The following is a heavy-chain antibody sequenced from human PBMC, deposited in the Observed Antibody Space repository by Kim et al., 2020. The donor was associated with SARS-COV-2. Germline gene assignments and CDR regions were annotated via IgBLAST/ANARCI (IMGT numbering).Heavy chain of an antibody. J-gene: IGHJ4*02. CDR2: ISGSGGST. Sequence: GGSLRLSCAASGFTFSSYDMSWVRQAPGKGLEWVSAISGSGGSTYYADSVKGRFTISRDNSKNTLYLQMNSLRAEDTAVYYCAKTYYDILTGYYLFDYWGQGTLVTVSS. CDR3: AKTYYDILTGYYLFDY. D-gene: IGHD3-9*01. V-gene: IGHV3-23*01. CDR1: GFTFSSYD.